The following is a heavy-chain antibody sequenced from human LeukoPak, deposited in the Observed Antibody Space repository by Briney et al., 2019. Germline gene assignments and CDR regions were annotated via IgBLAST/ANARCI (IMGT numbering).Heavy chain of an antibody. CDR3: ARDGDFWSAQGAFDI. J-gene: IGHJ3*02. V-gene: IGHV3-33*01. CDR2: IWYDGSNK. Sequence: PGRSLRLSCAASGFTFSSYGMHWVRQAPGKGLEWVAVIWYDGSNKYYADSVKGRFTISRDNAKNSLYLQMNSLRAEDTAVYYCARDGDFWSAQGAFDIWGQGTMVTVSS. CDR1: GFTFSSYG. D-gene: IGHD3-3*01.